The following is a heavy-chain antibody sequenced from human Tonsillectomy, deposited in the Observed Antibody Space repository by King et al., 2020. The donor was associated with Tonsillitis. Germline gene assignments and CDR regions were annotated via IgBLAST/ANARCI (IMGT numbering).Heavy chain of an antibody. Sequence: VQLQQWGAGLLKPSETLSLTCAVNGGSFSGYFWTWIRQPPGKGLEWIGEIHHSGSTNCNPSLKSRVTISIDTSKNQVSLNLGSVTAADTAVYYCAREYSSTWYKDYWGQGTLVTVSS. CDR3: AREYSSTWYKDY. J-gene: IGHJ4*02. CDR2: IHHSGST. CDR1: GGSFSGYF. D-gene: IGHD6-13*01. V-gene: IGHV4-34*01.